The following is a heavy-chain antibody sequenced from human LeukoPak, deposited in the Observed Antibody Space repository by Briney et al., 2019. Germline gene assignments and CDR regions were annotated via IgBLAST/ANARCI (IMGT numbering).Heavy chain of an antibody. Sequence: XGPTLVHPTQPLTLTCNFSGFSLSTRGKCVGWMRQPPEKALEWLALIDWDDDKYYTTSLKTRLTISLDTSENKVVLTMTDMDSVDTATYYCARTLRRAQLWFAFDSWGQGTLVTVSS. V-gene: IGHV2-70*01. D-gene: IGHD5-18*01. J-gene: IGHJ4*02. CDR1: GFSLSTRGKC. CDR3: ARTLRRAQLWFAFDS. CDR2: IDWDDDK.